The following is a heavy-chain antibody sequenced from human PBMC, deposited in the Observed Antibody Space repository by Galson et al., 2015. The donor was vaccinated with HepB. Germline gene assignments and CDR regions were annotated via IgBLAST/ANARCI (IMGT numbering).Heavy chain of an antibody. CDR3: AKEGGDVGLGFPPGGAS. V-gene: IGHV3-23*01. J-gene: IGHJ4*02. CDR1: GFTFSNYA. D-gene: IGHD3/OR15-3a*01. Sequence: SLRLSCAASGFTFSNYAIRWVRQAPGKGLEWVSVIRGSGPNTYYADSVKGRFPISRDSSEHTLHLHMNSLRVEDTAVYHSAKEGGDVGLGFPPGGASWGQGTLVTVSS. CDR2: IRGSGPNT.